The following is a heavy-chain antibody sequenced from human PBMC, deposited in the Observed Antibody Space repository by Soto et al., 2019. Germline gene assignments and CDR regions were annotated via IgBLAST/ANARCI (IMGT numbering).Heavy chain of an antibody. D-gene: IGHD3-9*01. Sequence: TSETLSLTCAVYGGSFSGYYWSWIRQPPGKGLEWIGEINHSGSTNYNPSLKSRVTISVDTSKNQFSLKLSSVTAADTAVYYCASLSLTGYYIDYWGQGTLVTVSS. J-gene: IGHJ4*02. CDR3: ASLSLTGYYIDY. CDR1: GGSFSGYY. V-gene: IGHV4-34*01. CDR2: INHSGST.